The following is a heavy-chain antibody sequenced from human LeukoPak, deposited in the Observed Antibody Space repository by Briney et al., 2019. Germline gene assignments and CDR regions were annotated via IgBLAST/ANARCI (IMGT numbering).Heavy chain of an antibody. V-gene: IGHV3-48*02. J-gene: IGHJ5*02. CDR3: ARGIMELDL. CDR1: NFVFRNYS. Sequence: TGGSLRLSCTASNFVFRNYSMNWVRRAPGRGLEWISYIISTSTVIYYAASLKGRFTISRDNAKNSLYLQINSLRDEDTAMYYCARGIMELDLWGQGTLVTVSS. CDR2: IISTSTVI. D-gene: IGHD3-16*01.